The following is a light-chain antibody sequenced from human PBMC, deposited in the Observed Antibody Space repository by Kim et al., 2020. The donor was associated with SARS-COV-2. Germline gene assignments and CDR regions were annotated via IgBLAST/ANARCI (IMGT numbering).Light chain of an antibody. Sequence: ASVGDRVSVACRASQAINKYLNWYLQRPGKAQKLLIYAAYTLQSGVPSRFSGTGFGTDFTLTITSVQPEDFGTYYCQQSYSRLPYTIGQGTKLGI. CDR3: QQSYSRLPYT. J-gene: IGKJ2*01. CDR1: QAINKY. V-gene: IGKV1-39*01. CDR2: AAY.